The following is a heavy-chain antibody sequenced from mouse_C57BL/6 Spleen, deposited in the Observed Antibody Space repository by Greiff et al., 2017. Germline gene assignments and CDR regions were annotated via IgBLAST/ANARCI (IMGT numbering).Heavy chain of an antibody. V-gene: IGHV1-19*01. CDR2: INPYNGGT. CDR3: ARWRVDGSSYEDY. CDR1: GYTFTDYD. J-gene: IGHJ2*01. D-gene: IGHD1-1*01. Sequence: VQLQQSGPVLVKPGASVKMSCKASGYTFTDYDMNWVKQSHGKSLEWIGVINPYNGGTSNNQKFKGKATLTVDNSSSTSYMVLNSLTSEDSAVYYCARWRVDGSSYEDYWGQGTTLTVSS.